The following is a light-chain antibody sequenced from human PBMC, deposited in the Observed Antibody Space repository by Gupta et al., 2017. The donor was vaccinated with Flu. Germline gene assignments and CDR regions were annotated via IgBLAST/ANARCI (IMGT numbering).Light chain of an antibody. CDR3: CSSEGTYDFWL. CDR2: DIN. Sequence: VTISCTGSNGDLGGNNFRSWYQHHPGKAPRLIIYDINQRPSGIPKRFSGSKSGRTASLTISGLQAEDEADYFCCSSEGTYDFWLFGGGTKLTVL. CDR1: NGDLGGNNF. V-gene: IGLV2-11*01. J-gene: IGLJ3*02.